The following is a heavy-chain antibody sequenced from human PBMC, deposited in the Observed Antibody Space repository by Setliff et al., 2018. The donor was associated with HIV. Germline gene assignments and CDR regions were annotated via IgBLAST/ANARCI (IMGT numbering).Heavy chain of an antibody. CDR3: VRAGYCSSASCYFSGWFDP. V-gene: IGHV4-61*09. CDR2: IYTSGST. CDR1: GGSISSGSYY. D-gene: IGHD2-2*01. Sequence: SETLSLTCTVSGGSISSGSYYWSWIRQPAGKGLEWIGHIYTSGSTNYNPSLKSRVTISVDTSKNQFSLKLSSVTAADTAVYYCVRAGYCSSASCYFSGWFDPWGQGILVTVSS. J-gene: IGHJ5*02.